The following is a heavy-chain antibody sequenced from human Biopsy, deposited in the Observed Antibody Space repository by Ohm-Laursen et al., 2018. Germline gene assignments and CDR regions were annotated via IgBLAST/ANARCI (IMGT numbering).Heavy chain of an antibody. J-gene: IGHJ4*02. Sequence: GSSVKVSCKASGSTFTSYGISWVRQAPGQGLEWMGWINTYNGNTNYAQNLQGRVTMTTDTSTSTAYMELGSLRSDDTAVYYCARERGGYKRTDYWGQGTLVTVSS. CDR3: ARERGGYKRTDY. V-gene: IGHV1-18*01. CDR2: INTYNGNT. D-gene: IGHD5-24*01. CDR1: GSTFTSYG.